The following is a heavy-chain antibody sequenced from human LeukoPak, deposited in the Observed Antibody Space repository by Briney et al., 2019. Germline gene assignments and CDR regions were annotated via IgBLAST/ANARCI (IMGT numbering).Heavy chain of an antibody. CDR3: AREVGSYYNLYYFDY. J-gene: IGHJ4*02. D-gene: IGHD3-10*01. CDR1: GYTFTSYY. Sequence: ASVKVSCKASGYTFTSYYMHWVRQAPGQGLEWMGIINPSGGSTSYAQKFQGRVTMTRDTSTSTVYMELSSLRSEDTAVYYCAREVGSYYNLYYFDYWGQGTLVTVSS. CDR2: INPSGGST. V-gene: IGHV1-46*01.